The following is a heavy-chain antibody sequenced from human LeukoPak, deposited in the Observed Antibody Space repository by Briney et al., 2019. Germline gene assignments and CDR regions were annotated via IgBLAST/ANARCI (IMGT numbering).Heavy chain of an antibody. CDR3: AISRSSGYPRVDY. CDR1: GGSISSSSYY. D-gene: IGHD3-22*01. J-gene: IGHJ4*02. CDR2: IYYSGST. V-gene: IGHV4-39*01. Sequence: KPSETLSLTCTVSGGSISSSSYYWGWIRQPPGKGLEWIGSIYYSGSTYYNPSLKSRVTISVDTSKNQFSLKLSSVTAADTAVYYCAISRSSGYPRVDYWGQGTLVTVSS.